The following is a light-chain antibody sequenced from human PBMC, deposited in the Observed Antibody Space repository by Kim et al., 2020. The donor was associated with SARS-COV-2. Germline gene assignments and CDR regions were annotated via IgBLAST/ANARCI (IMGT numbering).Light chain of an antibody. J-gene: IGKJ4*01. CDR3: LQRKYWPPLT. V-gene: IGKV3-11*01. CDR2: DAS. CDR1: QYVDIY. Sequence: SPGERATLSCKASQYVDIYLAWYQQKPGQAPRLLIYDASNRATGIPARFSGSGSGTDFTLTISSLEPEDSAVYYCLQRKYWPPLTFGGGTKVDIK.